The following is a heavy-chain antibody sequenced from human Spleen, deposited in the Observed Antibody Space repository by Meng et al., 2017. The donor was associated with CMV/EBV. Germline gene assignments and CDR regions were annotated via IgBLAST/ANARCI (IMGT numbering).Heavy chain of an antibody. CDR2: IKSKTDGGTT. Sequence: FGDLWMTWVRQAPGQGPEWVGRIKSKTDGGTTDYAAPLKGRFTISRDDSKNTLYLQMNSLKTEDTAVYYCTTFVVPAADHRYWYFDLWGRGTLVTVSS. J-gene: IGHJ2*01. V-gene: IGHV3-15*01. D-gene: IGHD2-2*01. CDR1: FGDLW. CDR3: TTFVVPAADHRYWYFDL.